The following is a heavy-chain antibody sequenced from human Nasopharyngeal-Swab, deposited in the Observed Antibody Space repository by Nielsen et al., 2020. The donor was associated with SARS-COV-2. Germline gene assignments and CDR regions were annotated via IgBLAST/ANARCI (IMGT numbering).Heavy chain of an antibody. J-gene: IGHJ4*02. D-gene: IGHD5-12*01. CDR3: ARARGYSGYGY. CDR2: INPNSGGT. V-gene: IGHV1-2*06. Sequence: WVRQAPGQGLEWMGRINPNSGGTNYAQKFQGRVTMATDTSTSTAYMELRSLRSDDMAVYYCARARGYSGYGYWGQGTLVTVSS.